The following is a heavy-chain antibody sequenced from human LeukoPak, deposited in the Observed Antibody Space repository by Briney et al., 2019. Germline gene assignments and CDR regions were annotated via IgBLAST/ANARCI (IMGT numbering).Heavy chain of an antibody. Sequence: GGSLRLSCAASGFTFSENAIHWVRQAPAKGLEWVAMISFDGTYKDYADSVKGRFTISRDNSKNALYLHMDSLKVEDTAVYYCARDGDFWSGYSGYFDYWGQGTPVTVSS. V-gene: IGHV3-30*04. CDR1: GFTFSENA. CDR3: ARDGDFWSGYSGYFDY. D-gene: IGHD3-3*01. CDR2: ISFDGTYK. J-gene: IGHJ4*02.